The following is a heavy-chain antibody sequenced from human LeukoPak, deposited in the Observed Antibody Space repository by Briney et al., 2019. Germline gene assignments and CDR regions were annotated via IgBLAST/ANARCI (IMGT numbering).Heavy chain of an antibody. Sequence: ASVKVSCKASGYTFTSYAISWVRQAPGQGLEWMGGIIPIFGTANYAQKFQGRVTITADESTSTAYMELSSLRSEDTAVYYCYSGSYYVADFDYWGQGTLVTVSS. CDR3: YSGSYYVADFDY. CDR2: IIPIFGTA. D-gene: IGHD1-26*01. CDR1: GYTFTSYA. J-gene: IGHJ4*02. V-gene: IGHV1-69*13.